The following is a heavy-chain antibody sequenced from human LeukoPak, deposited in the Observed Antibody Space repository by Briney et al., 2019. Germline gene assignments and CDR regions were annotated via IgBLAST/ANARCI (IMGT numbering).Heavy chain of an antibody. CDR2: VFDSEYI. V-gene: IGHV4-59*01. D-gene: IGHD2-15*01. J-gene: IGHJ3*02. Sequence: PSQTRSLTCTVSGDSLSSFCWNWIRHPPGKGLEWIGIVFDSEYIDYNPSLKSRMSMSRDTSKNQISLRLTSVTAADTAVYYCAREINPPRGGFDIWGQGTMVTVSS. CDR1: GDSLSSFC. CDR3: AREINPPRGGFDI.